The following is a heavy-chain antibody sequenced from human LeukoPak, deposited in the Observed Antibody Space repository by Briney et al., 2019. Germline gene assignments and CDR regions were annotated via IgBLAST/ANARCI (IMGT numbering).Heavy chain of an antibody. CDR3: AKASSGSPSCLNF. Sequence: PGRSLRLSCAASGFNFSNYGMYWVRQAPGKGLEWVAVIRHDGSHKYYADSVKGRFTVSRDNSKNTLYLQLNSLRAEDTALFYCAKASSGSPSCLNFWGQGTLVTVSS. CDR2: IRHDGSHK. V-gene: IGHV3-33*06. D-gene: IGHD3-22*01. CDR1: GFNFSNYG. J-gene: IGHJ4*02.